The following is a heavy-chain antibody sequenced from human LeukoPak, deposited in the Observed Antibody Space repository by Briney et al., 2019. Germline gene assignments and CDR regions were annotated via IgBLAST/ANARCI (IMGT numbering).Heavy chain of an antibody. V-gene: IGHV3-23*01. Sequence: GGSLRLPCAASGFTFSSYAMSWVRQAPGKGLEWVSAISGSGGSTFYADSVKGRFTISRDNSKTTLYLQMNSLRAEDTAVYYCAKLTNADYSSANAFDYWGQGTLAIVSS. J-gene: IGHJ4*02. CDR3: AKLTNADYSSANAFDY. D-gene: IGHD4-11*01. CDR1: GFTFSSYA. CDR2: ISGSGGST.